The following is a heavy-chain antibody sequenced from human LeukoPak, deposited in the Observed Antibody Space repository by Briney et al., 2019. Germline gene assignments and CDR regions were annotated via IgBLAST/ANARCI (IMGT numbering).Heavy chain of an antibody. V-gene: IGHV4-38-2*02. D-gene: IGHD2-21*02. J-gene: IGHJ3*02. CDR2: IYHSGST. Sequence: SETLSLTCTVSGYSISSGYYWGWIRQPPGKGLEWIGSIYHSGSTYYNPSLKSRVTISVDTSKNQFSLKLSSVTAADTAVYYCASLVVVTAKYAFDIWGQGTMVTVSS. CDR3: ASLVVVTAKYAFDI. CDR1: GYSISSGYY.